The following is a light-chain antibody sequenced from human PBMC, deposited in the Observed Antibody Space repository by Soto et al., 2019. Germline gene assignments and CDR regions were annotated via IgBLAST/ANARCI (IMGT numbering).Light chain of an antibody. CDR1: SSNIGAGYD. CDR3: QFSDSSLSLVV. J-gene: IGLJ2*01. CDR2: GNS. Sequence: QSVLTQPPSVSGAPGQRVTISCTGSSSNIGAGYDVHWYQQLPGTAPKLLIYGNSNRPSGVPDRFSGYKSGNSASRAITGLQAEEEADYYCQFSDSSLSLVVFGGGTKLTVL. V-gene: IGLV1-40*01.